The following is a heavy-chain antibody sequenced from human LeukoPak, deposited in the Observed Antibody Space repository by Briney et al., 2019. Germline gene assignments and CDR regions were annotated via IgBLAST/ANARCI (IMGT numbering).Heavy chain of an antibody. CDR3: ARTGGSSWNGGQFDY. CDR1: GGSISSSSFY. CDR2: IYYSGYT. Sequence: SETLSLTCTVSGGSISSSSFYWGWIRQPPGKGLEWIGSIYYSGYTYYNPSLESRVTISVDTSKNQFSLKLSSVTAADTAVYYCARTGGSSWNGGQFDYWGQGTLVTVSS. J-gene: IGHJ4*02. V-gene: IGHV4-39*07. D-gene: IGHD6-13*01.